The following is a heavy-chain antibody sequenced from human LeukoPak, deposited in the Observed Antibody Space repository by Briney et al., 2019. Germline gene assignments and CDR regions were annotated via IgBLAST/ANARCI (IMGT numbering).Heavy chain of an antibody. V-gene: IGHV3-21*01. Sequence: GGSLRLSCAASGFTFSSYAMSWVRQAPGKGLEWVSSISSSSSYIYYADSVKGRFTISRDNAKKSLYLQMNSLRAEDTAVYYCARDPNWLYYFDYWGQGTLVTVSS. CDR2: ISSSSSYI. D-gene: IGHD3-22*01. CDR1: GFTFSSYA. CDR3: ARDPNWLYYFDY. J-gene: IGHJ4*02.